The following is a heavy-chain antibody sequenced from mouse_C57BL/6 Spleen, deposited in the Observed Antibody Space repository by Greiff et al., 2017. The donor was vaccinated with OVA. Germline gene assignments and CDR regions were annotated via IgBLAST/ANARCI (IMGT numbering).Heavy chain of an antibody. CDR2: IDPENGDT. Sequence: VHVKQSGAELVRPGASVKLSCTASGFNIKDDYMHWVKQRPEQGLEWIGWIDPENGDTEYASKFQGKATITADTSSNTAYLQLSSLTSEDTAVYYCTTFITQAYWGQGTLVTVSA. D-gene: IGHD1-1*01. CDR1: GFNIKDDY. J-gene: IGHJ3*01. V-gene: IGHV14-4*01. CDR3: TTFITQAY.